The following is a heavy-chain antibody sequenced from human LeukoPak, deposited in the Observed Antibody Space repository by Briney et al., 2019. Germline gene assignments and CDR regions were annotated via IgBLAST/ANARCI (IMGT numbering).Heavy chain of an antibody. CDR3: ERDLRDFDWLLYGYYSAY. V-gene: IGHV3-21*01. D-gene: IGHD3-9*01. CDR2: ISSSSSYI. J-gene: IGHJ4*02. CDR1: GFTFSSYS. Sequence: GGSLRLSCAASGFTFSSYSMNWVRQAPGKGLEWVSSISSSSSYIYYADSVKGRFTISRDNAKNSLYLQMNSLRAEDTAVYYCERDLRDFDWLLYGYYSAYWGQGTLVTVSS.